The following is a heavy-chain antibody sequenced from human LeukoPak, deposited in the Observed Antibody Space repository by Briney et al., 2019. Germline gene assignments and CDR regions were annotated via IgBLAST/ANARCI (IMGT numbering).Heavy chain of an antibody. CDR2: MNPNSGKT. Sequence: ASVKVSCKASGYTFTNYDISWVRQATGQGLEWMGHMNPNSGKTEYAQNFQGRVSMTWDTAITTAYMDLSGLTRDDTAIYYCARGGLWVGTLWGQGTLVTVFS. CDR3: ARGGLWVGTL. D-gene: IGHD3-10*01. V-gene: IGHV1-8*01. J-gene: IGHJ4*02. CDR1: GYTFTNYD.